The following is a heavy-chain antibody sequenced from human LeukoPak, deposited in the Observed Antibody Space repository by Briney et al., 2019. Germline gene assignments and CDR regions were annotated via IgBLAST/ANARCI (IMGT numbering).Heavy chain of an antibody. CDR3: AKEFRGRVAAAGLTFDY. V-gene: IGHV3-30*02. CDR2: IRYDGSNK. Sequence: PGGPLRLSCAASGVTFSSYGMLWLRQAPGKGLVGVAFIRYDGSNKYYADSVKGRFTIYRDNSKNTLYLQMNSLRAEDTAVYYCAKEFRGRVAAAGLTFDYWGQGTLVTVSS. CDR1: GVTFSSYG. D-gene: IGHD6-13*01. J-gene: IGHJ4*02.